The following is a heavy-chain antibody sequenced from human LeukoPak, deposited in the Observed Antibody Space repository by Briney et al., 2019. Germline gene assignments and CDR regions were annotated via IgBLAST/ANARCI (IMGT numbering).Heavy chain of an antibody. J-gene: IGHJ4*02. D-gene: IGHD3-9*01. V-gene: IGHV3-9*01. CDR1: GFTFDDYA. Sequence: GRSLRLSCAASGFTFDDYAMHWVRRAPGKGLEWVSGISWNSGSIGYADSVKGRFTISRDNAKNSLYLQMNSLRAEDTALYYCAKGRLRYFDWFDYWGQGTLVTVSS. CDR2: ISWNSGSI. CDR3: AKGRLRYFDWFDY.